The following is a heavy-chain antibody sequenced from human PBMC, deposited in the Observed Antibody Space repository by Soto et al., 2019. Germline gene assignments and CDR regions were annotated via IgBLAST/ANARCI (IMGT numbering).Heavy chain of an antibody. CDR1: GFTFSSFG. CDR3: VKDVGYGFILYDF. CDR2: VNGGGDST. J-gene: IGHJ4*02. D-gene: IGHD3-16*01. Sequence: GGSLRLSCTASGFTFSSFGMTWVRQAPGKGLEWVSTVNGGGDSTHYADSVRGRFSIFRDNSKNTVYLQMNSLRAEDSAIYYCVKDVGYGFILYDFWGQGTLVTVSS. V-gene: IGHV3-23*01.